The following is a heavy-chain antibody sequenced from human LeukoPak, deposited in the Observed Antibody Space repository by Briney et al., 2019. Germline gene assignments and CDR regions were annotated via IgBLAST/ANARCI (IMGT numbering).Heavy chain of an antibody. V-gene: IGHV4-59*08. CDR1: GGSISSYY. CDR3: ARHPRLYYYDSSGYYFDY. Sequence: PSETLSLTCTVSGGSISSYYWSWIRQPPGKGLEWIGYIYYSGSTNYNPSLKSRVTISVDTSKNQFSLKLSSVTAADTAVYYCARHPRLYYYDSSGYYFDYWGQGTLVTVSS. D-gene: IGHD3-22*01. J-gene: IGHJ4*02. CDR2: IYYSGST.